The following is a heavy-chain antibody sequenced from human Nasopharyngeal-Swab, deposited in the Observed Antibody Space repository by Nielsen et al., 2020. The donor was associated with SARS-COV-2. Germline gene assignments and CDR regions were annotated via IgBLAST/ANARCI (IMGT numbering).Heavy chain of an antibody. J-gene: IGHJ5*02. Sequence: GESLKISCTTSAFNVNMKYMSWVRQAPGKGLEWVSVIYSSGTTYYADSVKGRFTISRHSSKNTVYLQMNSLKPEDTAVYYCAVAAPNWFDPWGPGTLVTVSS. D-gene: IGHD6-6*01. CDR1: AFNVNMKY. V-gene: IGHV3-53*04. CDR2: IYSSGTT. CDR3: AVAAPNWFDP.